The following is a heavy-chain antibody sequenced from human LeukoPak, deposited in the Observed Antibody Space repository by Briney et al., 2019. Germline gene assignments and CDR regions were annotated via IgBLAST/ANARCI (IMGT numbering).Heavy chain of an antibody. J-gene: IGHJ4*02. V-gene: IGHV1-46*01. CDR1: GYTFTSYY. CDR3: ARNPYYGSGSPPGGRY. Sequence: ASVKVSCKASGYTFTSYYMHWVRQAPGQGLEWMGIINPSGGSTSYAQKFQGRVTMTRDMSTSTVYMELSSLRSEDTAVYYCARNPYYGSGSPPGGRYWGQGTLVTVSS. D-gene: IGHD3-10*01. CDR2: INPSGGST.